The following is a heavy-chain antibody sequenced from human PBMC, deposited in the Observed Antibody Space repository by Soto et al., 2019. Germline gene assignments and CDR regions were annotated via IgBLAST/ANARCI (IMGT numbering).Heavy chain of an antibody. V-gene: IGHV3-33*01. Sequence: SLRLSCAASGFTFSSYAIHWVRQAPGKGLEWVAVIWYDGSNKYYADSVKGRFTISRDNSKNTVYLQMNSLKAEDTAVYYCARNPQYNSGWYFDYWGQGTLVTVSS. J-gene: IGHJ4*02. CDR1: GFTFSSYA. CDR3: ARNPQYNSGWYFDY. CDR2: IWYDGSNK. D-gene: IGHD6-19*01.